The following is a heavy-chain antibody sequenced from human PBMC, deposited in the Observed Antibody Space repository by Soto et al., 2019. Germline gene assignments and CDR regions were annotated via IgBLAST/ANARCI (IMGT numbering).Heavy chain of an antibody. CDR1: GFTFSSYG. J-gene: IGHJ5*02. CDR2: IWYDGSNK. D-gene: IGHD3-3*01. V-gene: IGHV3-33*01. CDR3: ARDNYDFWSGYYVRYNGFDP. Sequence: GGSLRLSCAASGFTFSSYGMHWVRQAPGKGLEWVAVIWYDGSNKYYADSVKGRFTISRDNSKNTLYLQMNSLRAEDTAVYYCARDNYDFWSGYYVRYNGFDPWGQGTLVTVSS.